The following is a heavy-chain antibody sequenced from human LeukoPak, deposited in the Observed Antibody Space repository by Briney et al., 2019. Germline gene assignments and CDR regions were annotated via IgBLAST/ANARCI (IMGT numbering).Heavy chain of an antibody. D-gene: IGHD3-3*01. CDR1: GGSISSYC. CDR3: ARDLGYDFWSGYSAFDI. Sequence: SETLSLTCTVSGGSISSYCWSWIRQPAGKGLEWIGRIYTSGSTNYNPSLKSRVTMSVDTSKNQFSLKLSSVTAADTAVYYCARDLGYDFWSGYSAFDIWGQGTMVTVSS. J-gene: IGHJ3*02. V-gene: IGHV4-4*07. CDR2: IYTSGST.